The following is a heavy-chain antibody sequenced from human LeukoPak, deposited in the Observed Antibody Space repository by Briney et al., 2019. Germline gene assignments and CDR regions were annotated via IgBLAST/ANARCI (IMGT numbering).Heavy chain of an antibody. CDR1: GGSIKDYY. CDR3: ARRRAEGRSNAHYNWFDP. V-gene: IGHV4-59*08. CDR2: IYYSGST. Sequence: SETLSLTCNVSGGSIKDYYWGWIRQPPGKGLEWIGYIYYSGSTKYNPSLKSRVTISVDTSKNQFSLKLSSVTAADTAVYYCARRRAEGRSNAHYNWFDPWGQGTLVTVSS. J-gene: IGHJ5*02. D-gene: IGHD6-13*01.